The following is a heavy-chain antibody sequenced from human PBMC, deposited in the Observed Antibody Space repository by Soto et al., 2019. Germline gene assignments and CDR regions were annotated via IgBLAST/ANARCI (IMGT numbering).Heavy chain of an antibody. V-gene: IGHV3-49*03. J-gene: IGHJ4*02. D-gene: IGHD2-2*01. CDR3: ARDLYLPAAYYFDY. CDR1: GFTFGDYV. Sequence: GGSLRLSCTASGFTFGDYVMTWFRQAPGKGLEWVGFIRSKAYDGTTEYAASVKGRISISRDDSKNIAYLQMNSLRTEDTAVYYCARDLYLPAAYYFDYWGQGTLVTVSS. CDR2: IRSKAYDGTT.